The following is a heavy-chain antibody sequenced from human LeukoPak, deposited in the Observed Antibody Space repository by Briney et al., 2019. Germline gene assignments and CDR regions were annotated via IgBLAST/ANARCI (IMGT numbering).Heavy chain of an antibody. J-gene: IGHJ5*02. D-gene: IGHD6-13*01. CDR3: ARMGIAAAGTQNWFDP. Sequence: SETLSLTCTVSGGSISGHHWSWIRQPPGKGLEWIGYISYSGSTNYNPSLKSRVTMSVDTSKNQFSLKLSSVTAADTAVYYCARMGIAAAGTQNWFDPWGQGTLVTVSS. CDR1: GGSISGHH. V-gene: IGHV4-59*11. CDR2: ISYSGST.